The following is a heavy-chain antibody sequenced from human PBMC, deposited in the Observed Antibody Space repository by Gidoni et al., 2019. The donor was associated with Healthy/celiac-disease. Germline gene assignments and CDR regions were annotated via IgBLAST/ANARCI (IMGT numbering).Heavy chain of an antibody. Sequence: QVQLVQSGAEVTKPGASVKVSCTASGHTFPGYYMPWVRQAPGQGLEWMGWINPNRGGTNYAQKFQGRVTMTRDTSISTAYMELSRLRSDDTAVYYCARDPPKVGATRNWFDPWGQGTLVTVSS. D-gene: IGHD1-26*01. J-gene: IGHJ5*02. CDR2: INPNRGGT. CDR1: GHTFPGYY. CDR3: ARDPPKVGATRNWFDP. V-gene: IGHV1-2*02.